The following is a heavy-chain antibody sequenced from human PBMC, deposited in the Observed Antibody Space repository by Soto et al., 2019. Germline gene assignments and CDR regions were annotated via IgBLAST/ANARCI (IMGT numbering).Heavy chain of an antibody. CDR3: ARGEPRFMEWLLLSEYFDP. CDR2: INHSGST. V-gene: IGHV4-34*01. D-gene: IGHD3-3*01. Sequence: QVQLQQWGAGLLKPSETLSLXCAVYGGSFSSYYWSWIRQPPGKGLEWIGVINHSGSTNYDPSLKSRVTISIDTFQNQVSLTLSSVTAADTAVYYCARGEPRFMEWLLLSEYFDPWGQGTLVTVSS. J-gene: IGHJ5*02. CDR1: GGSFSSYY.